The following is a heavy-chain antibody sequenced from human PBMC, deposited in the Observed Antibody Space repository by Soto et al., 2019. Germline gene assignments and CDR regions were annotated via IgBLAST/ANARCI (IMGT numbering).Heavy chain of an antibody. Sequence: HPPGKGLEWIGSIYYSGSTYYNPSLKSRVTISVDTSKNQFSLKLSSVTAADTAVFFFQAEDGIRDVRSVSAFLLNRSSDL. J-gene: IGHJ2*01. V-gene: IGHV4-39*01. CDR2: IYYSGST. D-gene: IGHD3-10*02. CDR3: QAEDGIRDVRSVSAFLLNRSSDL.